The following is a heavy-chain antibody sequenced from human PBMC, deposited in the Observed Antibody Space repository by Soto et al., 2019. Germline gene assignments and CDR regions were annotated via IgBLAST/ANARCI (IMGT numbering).Heavy chain of an antibody. CDR1: GFTFSGYN. CDR3: ARDSNWSSDY. Sequence: EVQLVESGGGLVQPGGSLRLSCAASGFTFSGYNMNWVRQAPGKGLEWISCIKSDSSGTWYADSVKGRFTMSRDNAKNSLYLQVNSLRDEDKAVYFCARDSNWSSDYWGQGTLVAVSS. V-gene: IGHV3-48*02. J-gene: IGHJ4*02. D-gene: IGHD1-1*01. CDR2: IKSDSSGT.